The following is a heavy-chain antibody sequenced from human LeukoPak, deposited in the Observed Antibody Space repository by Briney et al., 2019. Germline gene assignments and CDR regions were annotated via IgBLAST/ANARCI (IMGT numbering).Heavy chain of an antibody. D-gene: IGHD3-10*01. CDR1: GYSFTNYA. Sequence: SVKVSCKASGYSFTNYATNWVRQAPGQGLEWMGGIIPIFGTANYAQKFQGRVTITADESTSTAYMELSSLRSEDTAVYYCAREVVRGVRSLYYFDYWGQGTLVTVSS. CDR2: IIPIFGTA. CDR3: AREVVRGVRSLYYFDY. J-gene: IGHJ4*02. V-gene: IGHV1-69*13.